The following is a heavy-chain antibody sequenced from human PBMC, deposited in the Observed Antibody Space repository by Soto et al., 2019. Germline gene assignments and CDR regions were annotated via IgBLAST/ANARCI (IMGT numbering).Heavy chain of an antibody. CDR3: ARGPGGYCSSTSCYRWFDP. Sequence: TSETLSLTCAVYGGSFSGYYWSWIRQPPGKGLEWIGEINHSGSTNYDPSLKSRVTISVDTSKNQFSLKLSSVTAADTAVYYCARGPGGYCSSTSCYRWFDPWGQGTLVTVSS. CDR1: GGSFSGYY. J-gene: IGHJ5*02. V-gene: IGHV4-34*01. CDR2: INHSGST. D-gene: IGHD2-2*01.